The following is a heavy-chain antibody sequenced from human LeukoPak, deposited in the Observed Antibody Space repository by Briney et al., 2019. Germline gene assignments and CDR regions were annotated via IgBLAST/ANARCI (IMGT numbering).Heavy chain of an antibody. J-gene: IGHJ4*02. Sequence: SGPTLVKPTQTLTLTCTFSGFSLSTSGMCVSWIRQPPGKALEWLARLDWDDDKYYSTSLKTRLTISKDTSKNQVVLTMTNMDPVDTATYYCARIRFSSGWLLFDYWGQGTLVTVSS. D-gene: IGHD6-19*01. V-gene: IGHV2-70*11. CDR1: GFSLSTSGMC. CDR2: LDWDDDK. CDR3: ARIRFSSGWLLFDY.